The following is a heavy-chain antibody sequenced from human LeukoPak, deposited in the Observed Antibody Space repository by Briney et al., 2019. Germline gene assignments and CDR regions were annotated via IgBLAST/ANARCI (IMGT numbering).Heavy chain of an antibody. CDR2: IYHSGST. CDR3: ASGIVATNFDY. V-gene: IGHV4-38-2*02. J-gene: IGHJ4*02. D-gene: IGHD5-12*01. Sequence: SETLSLTCTVSGYSISSGYYWGWIRQPPGKGLEWIGSIYHSGSTYYNPSLKSRVTISVDTSKNQFSLKLSSVTAADTAVYYCASGIVATNFDYWGQGTLVTVSS. CDR1: GYSISSGYY.